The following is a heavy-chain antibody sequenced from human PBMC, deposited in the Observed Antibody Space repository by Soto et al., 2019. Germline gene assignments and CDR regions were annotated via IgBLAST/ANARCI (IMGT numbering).Heavy chain of an antibody. J-gene: IGHJ6*04. D-gene: IGHD3-10*01. CDR1: GFTFSSYS. CDR3: ARNYYGSGSYFDV. CDR2: ISGSSTTI. V-gene: IGHV3-48*01. Sequence: AGGSLRLSCAASGFTFSSYSMNWVRQAPGKGLEWVSYISGSSTTIFYADSVEGRFTISRDNAKNSLYLQMNSLSAEDAAVYHCARNYYGSGSYFDVWGKGTTVTVSS.